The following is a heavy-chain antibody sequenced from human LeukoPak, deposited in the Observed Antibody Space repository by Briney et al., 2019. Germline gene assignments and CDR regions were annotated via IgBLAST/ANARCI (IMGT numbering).Heavy chain of an antibody. CDR3: AKRNYYDSRGYYEYYFDD. D-gene: IGHD3-22*01. V-gene: IGHV3-66*01. J-gene: IGHJ4*02. Sequence: PGGSLRLSCAASGFTVSSNYMSWVRQAPGKGLEWVSVIYSGGSTYYADSVKGRFTISRDNSKNTLYLQMNSLRAEDTAVYYCAKRNYYDSRGYYEYYFDDWGQGTLVTVSS. CDR2: IYSGGST. CDR1: GFTVSSNY.